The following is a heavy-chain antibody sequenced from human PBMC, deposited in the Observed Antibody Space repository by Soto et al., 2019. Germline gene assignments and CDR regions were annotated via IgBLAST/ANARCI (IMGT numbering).Heavy chain of an antibody. J-gene: IGHJ6*02. Sequence: PSETQSLTCTVSGGSISSGDYYWSWIRQPPGKGLEWIGYIYYSGSTYYNPSLKSRVTISVDTSKNQFSLKLSSVTAADTAVYYCARAPIAAAGTFYYGMDVWGQGTTVTVSS. D-gene: IGHD6-13*01. V-gene: IGHV4-30-4*01. CDR1: GGSISSGDYY. CDR3: ARAPIAAAGTFYYGMDV. CDR2: IYYSGST.